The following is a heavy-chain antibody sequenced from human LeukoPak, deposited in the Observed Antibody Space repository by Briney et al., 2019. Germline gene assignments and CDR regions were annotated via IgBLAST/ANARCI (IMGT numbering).Heavy chain of an antibody. CDR3: ARGRPVDC. Sequence: PGGSLRPSCAASGFTFSTHNMNWVRQAPGKGLEWVSYISSSSSTIYYADSVKGRFTISRDNAKNSLYLQMNSLRAEDTAVYYCARGRPVDCWGQGTLVTVSS. J-gene: IGHJ4*02. CDR2: ISSSSSTI. CDR1: GFTFSTHN. V-gene: IGHV3-48*01.